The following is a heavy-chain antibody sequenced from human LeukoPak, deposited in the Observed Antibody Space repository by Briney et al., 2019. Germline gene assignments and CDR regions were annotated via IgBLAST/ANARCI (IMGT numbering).Heavy chain of an antibody. CDR3: AREAVAADQGTYCFDY. J-gene: IGHJ4*02. V-gene: IGHV1-46*01. Sequence: GESLKISCKGSGYSFTSYYMHWVRQAPGQGLEWMGIINPSGGSTSYAQKFQGRVTMTRDTSTSTVYMELSSLRSEDTAVYYCAREAVAADQGTYCFDYWGQGTLVTVSS. CDR1: GYSFTSYY. CDR2: INPSGGST. D-gene: IGHD6-19*01.